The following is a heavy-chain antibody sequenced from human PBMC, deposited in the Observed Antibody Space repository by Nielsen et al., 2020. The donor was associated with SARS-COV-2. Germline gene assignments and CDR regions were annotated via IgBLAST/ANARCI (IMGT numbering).Heavy chain of an antibody. CDR3: TRGLSDF. CDR2: IRSEANDYAT. D-gene: IGHD2-2*01. V-gene: IGHV3-73*01. J-gene: IGHJ4*02. Sequence: GGSLRPSCAVSGFTFSGSALHWVRQAPGKGLEWVGRIRSEANDYATAYAASVKGRFTISRDDSRNTTYLQLYRLKTEDTAVYFCTRGLSDFWGQGTLVTVSS. CDR1: GFTFSGSA.